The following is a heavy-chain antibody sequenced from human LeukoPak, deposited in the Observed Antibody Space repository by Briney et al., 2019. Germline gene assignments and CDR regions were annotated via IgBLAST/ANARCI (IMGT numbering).Heavy chain of an antibody. CDR2: FDREDGET. D-gene: IGHD3-9*01. V-gene: IGHV1-24*01. CDR3: ATIDILTGYHRRQQGYFDY. J-gene: IGHJ4*02. CDR1: GYTLAELS. Sequence: ASVKVSCKVSGYTLAELSMHWVRQAPGKGLEWMGGFDREDGETIYAQKFQGRVTMTEDTSTDTAYMELSSLRSEDTAVYYCATIDILTGYHRRQQGYFDYWGQGTLVTVSS.